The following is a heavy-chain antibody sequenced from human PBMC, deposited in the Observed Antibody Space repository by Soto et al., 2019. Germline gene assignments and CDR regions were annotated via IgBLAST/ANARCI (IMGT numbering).Heavy chain of an antibody. D-gene: IGHD3-10*01. Sequence: QVQLQESGPGLVKPSQTLSLTCTVSGGSISSGDYYWSWIRQPPGKGLEWIGYIYYSGSTYYNPSLKSRVTISVDTSKNQFSLKLSSVTAADTAVYYCARERDYYYGSGSYYYGVDYWGQGTLVTVSS. CDR1: GGSISSGDYY. CDR2: IYYSGST. CDR3: ARERDYYYGSGSYYYGVDY. V-gene: IGHV4-30-4*01. J-gene: IGHJ4*02.